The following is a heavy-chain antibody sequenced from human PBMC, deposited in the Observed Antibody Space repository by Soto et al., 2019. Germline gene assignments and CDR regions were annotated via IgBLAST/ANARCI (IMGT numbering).Heavy chain of an antibody. Sequence: QVQLVQSGTEVKKPGSSVKVSCKASGGSFSNYGINWVRQAPGQGLEWMGAIIPIFGTAKYAQNFQGRVTIIADESTRTAYLELSSLRSEDTAMYYFARGAGEKYSYKEMDVWGQGTTVTVSS. CDR3: ARGAGEKYSYKEMDV. J-gene: IGHJ6*02. D-gene: IGHD2-15*01. CDR2: IIPIFGTA. V-gene: IGHV1-69*01. CDR1: GGSFSNYG.